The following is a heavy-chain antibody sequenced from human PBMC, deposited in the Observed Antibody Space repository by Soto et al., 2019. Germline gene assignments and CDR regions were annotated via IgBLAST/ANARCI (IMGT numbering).Heavy chain of an antibody. CDR3: ARNIAAAGTDAFDI. J-gene: IGHJ3*02. V-gene: IGHV1-2*04. CDR2: INPNSGGT. CDR1: GYTFTGYY. D-gene: IGHD6-13*01. Sequence: ASVKVSCKASGYTFTGYYMHWVRQAPGQGLEWMGWINPNSGGTNYAQKFQGWVTMTRDTSISTAYMELSRLRSGDTAVYYCARNIAAAGTDAFDIWGQGTMVTVSS.